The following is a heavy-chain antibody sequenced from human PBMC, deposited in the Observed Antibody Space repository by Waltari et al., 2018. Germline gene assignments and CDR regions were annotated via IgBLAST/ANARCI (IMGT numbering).Heavy chain of an antibody. Sequence: EVQLVQSGAEVKKPGATVKISCKASGYTFTDYYMHWVQQAPGKGLEWMGRVDPEDGETIYAEKFQGRVTITADKSTNTAYMELSSLRSEDTAVYYCARTSSLADEAFDIWGQGTMVTVSS. V-gene: IGHV1-69-2*01. CDR1: GYTFTDYY. J-gene: IGHJ3*02. CDR2: VDPEDGET. CDR3: ARTSSLADEAFDI. D-gene: IGHD2-2*01.